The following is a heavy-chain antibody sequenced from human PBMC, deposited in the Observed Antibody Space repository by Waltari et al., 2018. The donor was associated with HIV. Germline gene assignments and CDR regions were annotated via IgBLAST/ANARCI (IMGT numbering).Heavy chain of an antibody. CDR2: ISSSGSTI. D-gene: IGHD3-3*01. CDR3: ASSRWSGRGEDY. CDR1: GFTFSDYY. J-gene: IGHJ4*02. Sequence: QVQLVESGGGLVKPGGSLRLSCAASGFTFSDYYMTWLRPAPGKGLEWVSYISSSGSTIYYADSVKGRFTISRDNAKNSLYLQMNSLRAEDTAVYYCASSRWSGRGEDYWGQGTLVTVSS. V-gene: IGHV3-11*01.